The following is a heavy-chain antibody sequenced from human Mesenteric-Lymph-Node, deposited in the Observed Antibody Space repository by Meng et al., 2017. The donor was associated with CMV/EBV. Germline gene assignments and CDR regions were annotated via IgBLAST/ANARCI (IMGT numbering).Heavy chain of an antibody. V-gene: IGHV4-39*01. J-gene: IGHJ4*02. CDR1: GGSISSSRCY. D-gene: IGHD6-19*01. Sequence: TGAGGSISSSRCYWGRNRQAQGKGLVWFGYNYYSGSTYYNPSRKIRVTISVDTSKNQFSLRLGSVAAVDADVYYCARRGELLASTDYWGQGTLVTVSS. CDR2: NYYSGST. CDR3: ARRGELLASTDY.